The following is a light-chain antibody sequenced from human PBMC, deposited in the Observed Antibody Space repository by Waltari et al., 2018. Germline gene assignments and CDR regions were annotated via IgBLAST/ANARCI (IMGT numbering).Light chain of an antibody. J-gene: IGKJ1*01. CDR3: QRYNSPPWA. V-gene: IGKV1-27*01. Sequence: DIQMTQSPSSLSASVGDTVTITCRATPGVTDYLAWFQQKPGGIPRVLIYGATNLQSGFPARFSGSGFGTHFTLTISSLQPEDVATYYCQRYNSPPWAFGQGTKVEIK. CDR1: PGVTDY. CDR2: GAT.